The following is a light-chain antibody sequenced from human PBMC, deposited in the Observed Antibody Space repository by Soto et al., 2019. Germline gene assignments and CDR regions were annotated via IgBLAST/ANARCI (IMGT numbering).Light chain of an antibody. CDR1: QSISNF. V-gene: IGKV1-39*01. J-gene: IGKJ4*01. CDR2: AAS. Sequence: DIQMTQSPASLSASLGDRVTITCRASQSISNFLNWVQHKPGNAPKVLISAASTLQSGVPPRFSGSESGTDFTLNISSLQNEDSERYYCQHYYNPVLTFGGGTKVDIK. CDR3: QHYYNPVLT.